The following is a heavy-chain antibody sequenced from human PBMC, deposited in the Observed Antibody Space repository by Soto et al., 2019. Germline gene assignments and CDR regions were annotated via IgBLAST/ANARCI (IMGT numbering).Heavy chain of an antibody. V-gene: IGHV3-74*01. CDR3: VKDMSGRNDY. J-gene: IGHJ4*02. D-gene: IGHD3-10*01. CDR1: GLTPRSYW. CDR2: ISIDGSTT. Sequence: GGSLRLSCADSGLTPRSYWMHWVRLAPGKGLVWVSRISIDGSTTTYADFVKGRFTISRDNAKNTLYLQMNSLRAEDTAVYYCVKDMSGRNDYWGQGTLVTVSS.